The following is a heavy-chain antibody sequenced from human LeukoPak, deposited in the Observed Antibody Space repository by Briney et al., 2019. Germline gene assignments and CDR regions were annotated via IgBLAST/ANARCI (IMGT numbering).Heavy chain of an antibody. Sequence: SVKVSCKASGGTFSNYAISWVRQAPGQGLEWMGGIIPIFGTANYAQKFRGRVTITADKSTRTAYMELSSLRSEDTAVYYCARGCSGGSCYSSNYWGQGTLVTVSS. CDR1: GGTFSNYA. J-gene: IGHJ4*02. V-gene: IGHV1-69*06. CDR3: ARGCSGGSCYSSNY. D-gene: IGHD2-15*01. CDR2: IIPIFGTA.